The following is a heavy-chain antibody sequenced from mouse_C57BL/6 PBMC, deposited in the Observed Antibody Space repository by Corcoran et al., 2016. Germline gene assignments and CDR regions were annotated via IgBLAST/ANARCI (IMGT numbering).Heavy chain of an antibody. V-gene: IGHV1-19*01. Sequence: EVQLQQSGPVLVKPGASVKMSCKASGYTFTDYYMNWVKQSHGKSLEWIGVINPYNGGTSYNQKFKGKATLTVDTSSSTAYMELNSLTSEDSADYYCAREGDYDGCAYGGQGTLVTVSA. CDR1: GYTFTDYY. CDR2: INPYNGGT. D-gene: IGHD2-4*01. J-gene: IGHJ3*01. CDR3: AREGDYDGCAY.